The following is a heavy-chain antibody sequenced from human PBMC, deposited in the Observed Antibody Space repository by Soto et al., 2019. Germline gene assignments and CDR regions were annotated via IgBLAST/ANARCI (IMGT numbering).Heavy chain of an antibody. CDR3: AKDLSPNMGCMDV. Sequence: EVQLLESGGDLVQPGGSLRLSCGASGFPFSSFGLNWVRQAPGKGLGGVSSINGNGGNTFYADSVKGRLTISGDNSKNTLYVQMDILRAEDTAVYYCAKDLSPNMGCMDVWGPGTTVTVSS. D-gene: IGHD3-10*01. CDR2: INGNGGNT. V-gene: IGHV3-23*01. CDR1: GFPFSSFG. J-gene: IGHJ6*02.